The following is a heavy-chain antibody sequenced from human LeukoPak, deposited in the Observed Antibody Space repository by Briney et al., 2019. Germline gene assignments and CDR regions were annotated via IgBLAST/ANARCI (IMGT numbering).Heavy chain of an antibody. Sequence: GGSLRLSCAASGFMFSNYAMSWVRQAPGKGLGWFSGISGSGETTYYSDSEKGRFTISRDNSRNTLYLHMNSLRAEDTAVYFCARESFKALAGYLDSWGQGSLVTVSS. D-gene: IGHD6-19*01. J-gene: IGHJ4*02. CDR2: ISGSGETT. CDR1: GFMFSNYA. CDR3: ARESFKALAGYLDS. V-gene: IGHV3-23*01.